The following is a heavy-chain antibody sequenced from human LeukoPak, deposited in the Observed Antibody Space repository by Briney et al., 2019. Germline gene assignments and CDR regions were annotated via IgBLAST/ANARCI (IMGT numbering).Heavy chain of an antibody. CDR2: IYPGDSET. D-gene: IGHD6-13*01. CDR3: ATFMGSSSWNY. Sequence: GESLKISCQGSGYRFSNYWIGWVRQMPGKGLEWMGIIYPGDSETRYSPSFQGHVTISADKSISTAYLQWSSLKASDTAMYYCATFMGSSSWNYWGQGTLVTVSS. V-gene: IGHV5-51*01. CDR1: GYRFSNYW. J-gene: IGHJ4*02.